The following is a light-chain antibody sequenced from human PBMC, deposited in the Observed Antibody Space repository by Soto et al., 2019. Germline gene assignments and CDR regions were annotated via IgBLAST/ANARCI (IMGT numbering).Light chain of an antibody. CDR2: GAS. J-gene: IGKJ1*01. CDR3: QQYYNWPT. Sequence: IVMTQSPATRSLSTGERAPLSCRASQSVSSNLAWYQQRPAQAPRLLIYGASTGATGFPARFSDSGSGTLFPLTISSMTSEVFAVDDCQQYYNWPTFGQGTKVDIK. V-gene: IGKV3-15*01. CDR1: QSVSSN.